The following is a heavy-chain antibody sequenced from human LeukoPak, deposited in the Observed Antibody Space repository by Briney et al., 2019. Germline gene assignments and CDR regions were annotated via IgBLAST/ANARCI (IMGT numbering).Heavy chain of an antibody. V-gene: IGHV3-74*01. CDR2: IKSDGSST. CDR1: GFTFSSYW. J-gene: IGHJ4*02. Sequence: PGGSLRLSCAASGFTFSSYWMHWVRQAPGEGLVWVSRIKSDGSSTNYADSVKGRLTISRDNAKNMLYLQMSSLRAEDTAVYYCAREEYVYNDFWGQGTLVTVSS. CDR3: AREEYVYNDF. D-gene: IGHD1-14*01.